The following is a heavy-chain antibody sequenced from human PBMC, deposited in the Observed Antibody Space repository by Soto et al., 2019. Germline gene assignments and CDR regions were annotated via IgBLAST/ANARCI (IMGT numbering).Heavy chain of an antibody. J-gene: IGHJ4*02. Sequence: QVQLVQSGAEVKKPGASGKVSCKASGYTFPSYGISWARQAPGQGLEWMGWISAYNGNTKYAQKLQGRVTMTKATSTRTADMELRSLRSDAMAWYYCARDPEIFDYCGQGTLVTVSS. CDR2: ISAYNGNT. CDR3: ARDPEIFDY. V-gene: IGHV1-18*03. CDR1: GYTFPSYG.